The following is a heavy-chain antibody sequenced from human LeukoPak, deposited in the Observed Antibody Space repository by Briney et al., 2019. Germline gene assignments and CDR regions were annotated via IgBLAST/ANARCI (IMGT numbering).Heavy chain of an antibody. V-gene: IGHV6-1*01. Sequence: SQTLSLTCAISGDSVSSNSAAWNWIRQSPSRGLEWLGRTYYRSKWYNDYAVSVKSRITINPDTSKNQFSLQLNSVTPEDTAVYCCARTWLAAAGTFYYYMDVWGKGTTVTVSS. CDR2: TYYRSKWYN. CDR1: GDSVSSNSAA. D-gene: IGHD6-13*01. CDR3: ARTWLAAAGTFYYYMDV. J-gene: IGHJ6*03.